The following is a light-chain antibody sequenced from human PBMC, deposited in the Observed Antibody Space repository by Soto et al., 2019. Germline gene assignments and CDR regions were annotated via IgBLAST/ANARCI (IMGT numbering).Light chain of an antibody. CDR3: QQFASSPRT. CDR2: GAS. V-gene: IGKV3-20*01. CDR1: QSVATSQ. Sequence: EIVLTQSPGTLSLSPGERATLFCRASQSVATSQLAWYQQKPGQAPRLLIGASSRATGVPDRFIASGSGTDFTLTISRLEPEDFAVYYCQQFASSPRTFGRGTMVDIK. J-gene: IGKJ1*01.